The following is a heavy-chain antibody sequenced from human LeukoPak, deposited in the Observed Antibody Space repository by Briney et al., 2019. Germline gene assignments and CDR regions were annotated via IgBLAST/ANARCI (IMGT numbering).Heavy chain of an antibody. Sequence: GGSLRLSCAASGFTVSSNYMSWVRQAPGKGLVWVSVIYSGGSTYYADSVKGRFTISRDNSKNTLYLQMNSLRAEDTAVYYCTADSSHTSDYGFDYWGQGTLVTVSS. D-gene: IGHD4-17*01. V-gene: IGHV3-53*01. CDR1: GFTVSSNY. J-gene: IGHJ4*02. CDR2: IYSGGST. CDR3: TADSSHTSDYGFDY.